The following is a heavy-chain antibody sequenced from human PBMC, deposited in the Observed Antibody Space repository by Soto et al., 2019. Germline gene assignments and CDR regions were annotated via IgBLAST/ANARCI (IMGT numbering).Heavy chain of an antibody. CDR2: ISSSSSTI. J-gene: IGHJ5*02. CDR3: ARRYGSGGGCYHWSDP. CDR1: GFTFSSYS. Sequence: GGSLRLSCAASGFTFSSYSMNWVRQAPGKGLEWVSYISSSSSTIYYADSVKGRFTISRDNAKNSLYLQMNSLRAEDTAVYYCARRYGSGGGCYHWSDPWGQGTLVTVSS. D-gene: IGHD2-15*01. V-gene: IGHV3-48*01.